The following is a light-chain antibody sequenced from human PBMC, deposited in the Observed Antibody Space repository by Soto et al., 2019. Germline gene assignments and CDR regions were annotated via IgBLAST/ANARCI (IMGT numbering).Light chain of an antibody. J-gene: IGKJ4*01. V-gene: IGKV3-11*01. CDR3: QQRSKWPPLT. CDR2: DAS. Sequence: EIVLTQSPATLSLSPGERATLSCRASQSVSSYLAWYQQKPGQAPRLLIYDASNRATGIPARFSGSGSGTDFTLTISSLEPEDFAVYYCQQRSKWPPLTFGGGTKGEIK. CDR1: QSVSSY.